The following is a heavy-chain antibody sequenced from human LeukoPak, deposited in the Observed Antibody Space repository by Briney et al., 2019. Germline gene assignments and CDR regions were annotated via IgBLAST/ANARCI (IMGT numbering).Heavy chain of an antibody. Sequence: SETLSLTCAVYGGSFSGYYCSSIRHPPRKGLEWIGEINHRGSTNYNPSLKSRVTISVDTSKNQFSLKLSSVTAADTAVYYCARAPKPPMVRGVIITTWTHYYYGMDVWGQGTTFTVSS. J-gene: IGHJ6*02. D-gene: IGHD3-10*01. CDR1: GGSFSGYY. CDR2: INHRGST. V-gene: IGHV4-34*01. CDR3: ARAPKPPMVRGVIITTWTHYYYGMDV.